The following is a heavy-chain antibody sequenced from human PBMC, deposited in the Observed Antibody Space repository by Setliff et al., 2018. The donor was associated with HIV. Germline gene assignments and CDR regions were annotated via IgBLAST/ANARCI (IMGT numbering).Heavy chain of an antibody. CDR1: GFTFSSYA. J-gene: IGHJ5*02. CDR2: ISGSGDST. CDR3: AKAQWLLSHWGFDP. V-gene: IGHV3-23*01. Sequence: PGGSLRLSCAASGFTFSSYAITWVRQAPGKGLEWVSVISGSGDSTFYADSVQGRFTISRDNSKNTLYLQMNSLRAEDTAVYYCAKAQWLLSHWGFDPWGQGTLVTVSS. D-gene: IGHD3-3*01.